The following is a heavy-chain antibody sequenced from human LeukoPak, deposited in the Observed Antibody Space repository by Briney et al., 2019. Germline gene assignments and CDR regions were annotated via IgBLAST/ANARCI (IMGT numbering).Heavy chain of an antibody. CDR1: GGSISSSSYY. D-gene: IGHD3-10*01. CDR3: ARECPKRFGELMGRNSIFDY. J-gene: IGHJ4*02. Sequence: SETLSLTCTVSGGSISSSSYYWGWIRQPPGKGLEWIGSIYYSGSTYYNPSLKSRVTISVDTSKNQFSLKLSSVAAADTAVYYCARECPKRFGELMGRNSIFDYWGQGTLVTVSS. CDR2: IYYSGST. V-gene: IGHV4-39*07.